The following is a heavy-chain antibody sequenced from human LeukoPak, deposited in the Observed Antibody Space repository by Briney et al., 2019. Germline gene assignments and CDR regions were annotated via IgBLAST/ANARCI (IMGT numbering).Heavy chain of an antibody. D-gene: IGHD2-15*01. Sequence: ASVKASCKASRYPFIDYYLHWVPQAPGQGLEWMGCINPNTGDTNSAQNFQGRVIMTRDTSITTAYMELSRLKSDDTALYYCASKGAGHCYDASCMGSFDLWGQGTTVAVSS. J-gene: IGHJ3*01. CDR1: RYPFIDYY. CDR3: ASKGAGHCYDASCMGSFDL. CDR2: INPNTGDT. V-gene: IGHV1-2*02.